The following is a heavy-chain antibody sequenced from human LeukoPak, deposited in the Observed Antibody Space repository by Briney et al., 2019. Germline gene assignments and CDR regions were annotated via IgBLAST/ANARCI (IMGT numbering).Heavy chain of an antibody. J-gene: IGHJ4*02. CDR2: ISAYNGNT. V-gene: IGHV1-18*01. CDR1: GYTFTSYG. Sequence: ASVKVSCKASGYTFTSYGISWVRQAPGQGLEWRGWISAYNGNTNYAQKLQGRVTMTTDTSTSTAYMELRSLRSDDTAVYYCARVGIAAAGTIDVDYWGQGTLVTVSS. CDR3: ARVGIAAAGTIDVDY. D-gene: IGHD6-13*01.